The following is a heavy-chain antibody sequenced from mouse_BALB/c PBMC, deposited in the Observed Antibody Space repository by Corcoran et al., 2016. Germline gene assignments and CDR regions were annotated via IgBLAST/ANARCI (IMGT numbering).Heavy chain of an antibody. V-gene: IGHV14-3*02. CDR3: ANWDWYFDV. J-gene: IGHJ1*01. D-gene: IGHD4-1*01. CDR1: GFNIKDTN. Sequence: EVQLQQSGAVLVTPGASVKLSCTASGFNIKDTNMHWVKQRPEQGLEWIGRIDPANGNTKYDPKFQGKATITADTSSNTAYLQLSSLTSEDTAVYYCANWDWYFDVWGAGTTVTVSS. CDR2: IDPANGNT.